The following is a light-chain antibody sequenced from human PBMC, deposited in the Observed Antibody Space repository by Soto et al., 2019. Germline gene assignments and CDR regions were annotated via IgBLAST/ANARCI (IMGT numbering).Light chain of an antibody. Sequence: DIQMTQSPSSLSASVGDRVTITCQASQDISNYLNWYQQKPGKAPKLLIYDASNLETGVPSRFSGSGSGTEFTFTISSLQPEDSATYYCQQYDNLLALTFGGGTKVEIK. CDR2: DAS. CDR1: QDISNY. CDR3: QQYDNLLALT. V-gene: IGKV1-33*01. J-gene: IGKJ4*01.